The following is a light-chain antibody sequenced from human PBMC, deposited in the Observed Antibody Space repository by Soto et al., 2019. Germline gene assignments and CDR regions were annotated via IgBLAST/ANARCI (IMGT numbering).Light chain of an antibody. J-gene: IGKJ1*01. Sequence: IVLTQSPGTLSLSPGESATLSCRASQSVNSNYLAWYQQHPGQPPRLLIYGISTRATGIPARFSGSGSGTEFTLTISSLQSEDFAVYYCQQYNNWPRTFGQGTKVDI. CDR3: QQYNNWPRT. V-gene: IGKV3-15*01. CDR2: GIS. CDR1: QSVNSN.